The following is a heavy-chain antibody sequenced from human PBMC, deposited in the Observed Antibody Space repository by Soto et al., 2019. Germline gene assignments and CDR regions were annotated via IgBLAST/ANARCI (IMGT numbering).Heavy chain of an antibody. Sequence: GGSLRLSCAASGFTFDDYAMHWVRQAPGKGLEWVSGISWNSGSIGYADSVKGRFTISRDNAKNSLYLQMNSLRAEDTALYYCAKDIMGDDYGGQLLTGGFYYMDVWGKGTTVTVSS. V-gene: IGHV3-9*01. CDR1: GFTFDDYA. D-gene: IGHD4-17*01. CDR3: AKDIMGDDYGGQLLTGGFYYMDV. CDR2: ISWNSGSI. J-gene: IGHJ6*03.